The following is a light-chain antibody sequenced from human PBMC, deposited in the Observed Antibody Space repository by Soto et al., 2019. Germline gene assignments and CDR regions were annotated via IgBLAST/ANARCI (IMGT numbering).Light chain of an antibody. J-gene: IGKJ1*01. CDR3: QQPST. Sequence: DIQMTQSPSTLSASVGDRVTITCRASQSISSWLAWYQQKPGKAPKLLIYKASSLESGVPSTFSGSGSGTEFTLTISSLQPNDFATYDCQQPSTFGQGTKVDIK. V-gene: IGKV1-5*03. CDR1: QSISSW. CDR2: KAS.